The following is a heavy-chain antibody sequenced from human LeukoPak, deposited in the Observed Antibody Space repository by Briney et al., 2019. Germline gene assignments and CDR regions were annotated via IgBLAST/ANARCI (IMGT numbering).Heavy chain of an antibody. J-gene: IGHJ6*02. CDR3: ARAESSYYYYYGMDV. CDR1: GFTFSDNY. D-gene: IGHD3-10*01. Sequence: GGSLRLSCAASGFTFSDNYMSWIRQAPGKGLEWVSYISSSGSTIYYADSVKGRFTISRDNAKKSLYLQMNSLRAEDTAVYYCARAESSYYYYYGMDVWGQGTTVTVSS. CDR2: ISSSGSTI. V-gene: IGHV3-11*04.